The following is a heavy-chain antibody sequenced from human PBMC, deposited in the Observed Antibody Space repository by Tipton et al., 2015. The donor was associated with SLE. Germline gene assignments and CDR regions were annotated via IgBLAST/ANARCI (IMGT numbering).Heavy chain of an antibody. CDR3: AREPPRGVTAFDI. D-gene: IGHD3-10*01. CDR2: IYYSYYSGTT. J-gene: IGHJ3*02. Sequence: TLSLTCTVSGGSISSGRYYWGWVRQPPGKGLEWIGIIYYSYYSGTTYFNPSLKSRVTISVDTSKSQFSLRLTSVTAADTAVYYCAREPPRGVTAFDIWGQGTMVTVSS. CDR1: GGSISSGRYY. V-gene: IGHV4-39*07.